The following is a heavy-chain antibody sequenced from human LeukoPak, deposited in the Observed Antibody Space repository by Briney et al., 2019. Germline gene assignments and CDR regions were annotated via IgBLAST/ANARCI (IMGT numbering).Heavy chain of an antibody. J-gene: IGHJ4*02. Sequence: ASVKVSCKASGYTFTGYFIHWVRQAPGQGLEWLGWINPNSGDTNYAQKFQGRVTMTRDTSINTAYMELSRLRSDDTAVYYCANSYRYYYDTGGAFDYWGRGTLVTVSS. D-gene: IGHD3-22*01. V-gene: IGHV1-2*02. CDR2: INPNSGDT. CDR1: GYTFTGYF. CDR3: ANSYRYYYDTGGAFDY.